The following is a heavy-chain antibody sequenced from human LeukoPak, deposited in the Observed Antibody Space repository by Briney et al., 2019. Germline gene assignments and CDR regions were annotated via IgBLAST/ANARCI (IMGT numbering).Heavy chain of an antibody. J-gene: IGHJ5*02. Sequence: ASVKVSCKASGYTFTSYGISWERQAPGQGLEWMGWISAYNGNTNYAQKLQGRVTMTTDTSTSTAYMELRSLRSDDTAVYYCARDGVYWSSTSCHNWFDPWGQGTLVTVSS. CDR1: GYTFTSYG. V-gene: IGHV1-18*04. CDR3: ARDGVYWSSTSCHNWFDP. D-gene: IGHD2-2*01. CDR2: ISAYNGNT.